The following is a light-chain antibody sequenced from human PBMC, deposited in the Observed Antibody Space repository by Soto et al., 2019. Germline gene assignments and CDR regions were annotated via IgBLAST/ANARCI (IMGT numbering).Light chain of an antibody. J-gene: IGLJ3*02. V-gene: IGLV2-23*01. Sequence: QSVLTQPASVSGSPGQSITISCTGTSSDVGSYNLVSWYQQHPGKAPKLMIYEGSKRPSGLSNRFSGSKSGNAASLTISGLQAEDEADYYCCSYAGTSTWVFGGGTKLTV. CDR3: CSYAGTSTWV. CDR2: EGS. CDR1: SSDVGSYNL.